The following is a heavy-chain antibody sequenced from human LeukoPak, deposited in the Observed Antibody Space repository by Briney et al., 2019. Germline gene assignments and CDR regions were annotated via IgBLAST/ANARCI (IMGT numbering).Heavy chain of an antibody. CDR2: INICGSST. CDR3: ARENTTNGGRYFDY. D-gene: IGHD7-27*01. CDR1: GFTFSNYW. Sequence: GGSLTLSCTASGFTFSNYWMHWVRHAPGKGLVWVSRINICGSSTNNADSVRGRFTISRDNAKNTLYLQMNRLRAEDTAVYYCARENTTNGGRYFDYWGQGTLVTVSS. J-gene: IGHJ4*02. V-gene: IGHV3-74*01.